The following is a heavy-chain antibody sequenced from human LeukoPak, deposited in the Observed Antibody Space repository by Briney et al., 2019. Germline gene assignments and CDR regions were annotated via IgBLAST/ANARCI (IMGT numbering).Heavy chain of an antibody. CDR2: IYYSGST. CDR1: GGSISSYY. V-gene: IGHV4-59*08. CDR3: ARGGRSWYDY. Sequence: SETLSLTCTVSGGSISSYYWSWIRQPPEKGLEWIGYIYYSGSTNYNPSLKNRVTISGDMSKNQFSLKLSSVTAADTAVYYCARGGRSWYDYWGQGTLVTVSS. J-gene: IGHJ4*02. D-gene: IGHD6-13*01.